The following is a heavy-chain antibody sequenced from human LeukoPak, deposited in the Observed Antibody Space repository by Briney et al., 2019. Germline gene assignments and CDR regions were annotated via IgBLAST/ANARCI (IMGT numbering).Heavy chain of an antibody. Sequence: SETLSLTCTVSGGSISSSSYYWGWIRQPPGKGLEWIGSIYYSGTTYYNPSLKSRVTISVDTSKNQCSLKLSSATAADTAVYYCARGITWIQLWPYFDYWGQGTLVTVSS. D-gene: IGHD5-18*01. J-gene: IGHJ4*02. CDR2: IYYSGTT. V-gene: IGHV4-39*07. CDR1: GGSISSSSYY. CDR3: ARGITWIQLWPYFDY.